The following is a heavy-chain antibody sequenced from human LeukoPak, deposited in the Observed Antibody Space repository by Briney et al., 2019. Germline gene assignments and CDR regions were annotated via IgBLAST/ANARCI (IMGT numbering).Heavy chain of an antibody. CDR3: ARDKGGLCGGDCHPYYYYGMDV. V-gene: IGHV4-39*07. CDR1: GGSISSSSYY. D-gene: IGHD2-21*02. CDR2: IYYSGST. J-gene: IGHJ6*02. Sequence: SETLSLTCTVSGGSISSSSYYWGWIPQPPGKRLEWIGSIYYSGSTNYNPSLKSRVTILVDTYKHQFSLKLSSVTAADTAVYYCARDKGGLCGGDCHPYYYYGMDVWGQGTTVTVSS.